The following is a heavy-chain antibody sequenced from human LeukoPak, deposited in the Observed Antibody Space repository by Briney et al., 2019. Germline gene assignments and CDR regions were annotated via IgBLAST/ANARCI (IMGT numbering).Heavy chain of an antibody. D-gene: IGHD3-10*01. V-gene: IGHV4-34*01. J-gene: IGHJ4*02. Sequence: PSETLSLTCAVYGGSFSGYYWSWIRQPPGKGLEWIGEINHSGSTNYNPSLKSRVTISVDTSKNQFSLKLSSVTAADTAVYCCARGYYGSGSYFRRMKYYFDYWGQGTLVTVSS. CDR2: INHSGST. CDR3: ARGYYGSGSYFRRMKYYFDY. CDR1: GGSFSGYY.